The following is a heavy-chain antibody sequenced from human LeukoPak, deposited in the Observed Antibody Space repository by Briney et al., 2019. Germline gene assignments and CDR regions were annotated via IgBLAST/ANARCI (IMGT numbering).Heavy chain of an antibody. CDR3: ARDRIAAAGYFDY. V-gene: IGHV3-7*01. D-gene: IGHD6-13*01. CDR1: GFTFSSYW. Sequence: GGSLRLSCAASGFTFSSYWMSWVRQAPGKGLEWVANIKQDGSEKYYVDSVKGRFTISRDNAKNSLYLQMNSLRAEDTAVYYCARDRIAAAGYFDYWGQGTLVTVSS. J-gene: IGHJ4*02. CDR2: IKQDGSEK.